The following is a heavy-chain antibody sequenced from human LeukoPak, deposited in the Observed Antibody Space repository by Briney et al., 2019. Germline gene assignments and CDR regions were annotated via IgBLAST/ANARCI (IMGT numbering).Heavy chain of an antibody. CDR1: GGSISSGDFY. Sequence: SETLSLTCTVSGGSISSGDFYWSWIRQAPGKGLEWIGYIYYSGKTDSNPCLKSRIIISVDTSKNQFSLQLSSVTAADTAVYYCARDKGLLWDGAPVGSNWFDPWGQGTLVTVSS. J-gene: IGHJ5*02. CDR3: ARDKGLLWDGAPVGSNWFDP. CDR2: IYYSGKT. V-gene: IGHV4-30-4*08. D-gene: IGHD3-10*01.